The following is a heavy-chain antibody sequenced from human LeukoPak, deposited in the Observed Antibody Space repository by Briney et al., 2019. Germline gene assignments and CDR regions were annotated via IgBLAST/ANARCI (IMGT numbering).Heavy chain of an antibody. Sequence: SETLSLTCTVSGGSISSYYWSRIRQPPGKGLEWIGYIYYSGSTNYNPSLKSRVTISVDTSKNQFFLKLSSVTAADTAVYYCARESFSSGYWDAFDIWGQGTMVTVSS. CDR3: ARESFSSGYWDAFDI. V-gene: IGHV4-59*01. D-gene: IGHD3-22*01. CDR1: GGSISSYY. CDR2: IYYSGST. J-gene: IGHJ3*02.